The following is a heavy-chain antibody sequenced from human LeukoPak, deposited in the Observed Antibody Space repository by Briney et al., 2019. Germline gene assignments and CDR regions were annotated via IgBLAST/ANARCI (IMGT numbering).Heavy chain of an antibody. CDR1: GFIFSSYA. J-gene: IGHJ6*02. Sequence: PGRSLRLSCAASGFIFSSYAMHWVRQAPGKGLEWVAVISYDGSNKYYADSVKGRFTISRDNSKNTLYLQMNSLRAEDTAVHYCARAPQIAAAGPYYYYGMDVWGQGTTVTVSS. CDR3: ARAPQIAAAGPYYYYGMDV. V-gene: IGHV3-30-3*01. D-gene: IGHD6-13*01. CDR2: ISYDGSNK.